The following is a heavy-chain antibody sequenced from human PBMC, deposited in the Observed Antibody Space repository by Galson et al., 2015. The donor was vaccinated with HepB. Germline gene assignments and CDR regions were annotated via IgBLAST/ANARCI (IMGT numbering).Heavy chain of an antibody. CDR1: GFDFRIYA. CDR2: LFGNGAGI. J-gene: IGHJ4*01. V-gene: IGHV3-23*01. D-gene: IGHD3-9*01. CDR3: AKDRVPDGVWPFDL. Sequence: SLRLSCAASGFDFRIYAMSWVRQAPGKGLEWVSGLFGNGAGISYADSVKGRFTISRDNSNNILYLQMNSLRAEDTAVYYCAKDRVPDGVWPFDLWGQGTLVTVSS.